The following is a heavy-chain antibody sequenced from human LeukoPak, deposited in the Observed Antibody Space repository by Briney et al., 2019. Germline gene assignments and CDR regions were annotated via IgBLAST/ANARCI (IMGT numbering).Heavy chain of an antibody. CDR2: IIPIFGTA. D-gene: IGHD5-12*01. J-gene: IGHJ6*03. V-gene: IGHV1-69*06. CDR1: VYTFSSYV. CDR3: AREGGHIVATRYYYYYYMDV. Sequence: LVKLSCKASVYTFSSYVISWVRQAPGPRLEWMGGIIPIFGTANYAQKFQGRVTITADKSTSTAYMELSSLRSEDTAVYYCAREGGHIVATRYYYYYYMDVWGKGTTVTVSS.